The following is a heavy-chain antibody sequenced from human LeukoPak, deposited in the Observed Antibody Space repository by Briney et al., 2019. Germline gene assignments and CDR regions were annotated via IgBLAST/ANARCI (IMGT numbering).Heavy chain of an antibody. CDR3: AKAVAATLYAFDI. CDR1: GFTFDDYA. V-gene: IGHV3-9*01. D-gene: IGHD2-15*01. J-gene: IGHJ3*02. Sequence: PGGSLRLSCAASGFTFDDYAMHWVRQAPGKGLEWVSGISWNSGSIGYADSVKGRFTISRDNAKNSLYLQMNSLRAEDTALYYCAKAVAATLYAFDIWGQGTMVTVSS. CDR2: ISWNSGSI.